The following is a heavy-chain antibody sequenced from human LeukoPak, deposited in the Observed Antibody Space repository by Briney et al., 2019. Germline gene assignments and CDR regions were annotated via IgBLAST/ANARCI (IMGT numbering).Heavy chain of an antibody. D-gene: IGHD3-22*01. CDR2: ISSSGSTI. CDR1: GFTFSSYA. J-gene: IGHJ4*02. CDR3: ARDPTGYYYDSSGYPEVFDY. V-gene: IGHV3-48*04. Sequence: GGSLRLSCAASGFTFSSYAMSWVRQAPGKGLEWVSYISSSGSTIYYADSVKGRFTISRDNAKNSLYLQMNSLRAEDTAVYYCARDPTGYYYDSSGYPEVFDYWGQGTLVTVSS.